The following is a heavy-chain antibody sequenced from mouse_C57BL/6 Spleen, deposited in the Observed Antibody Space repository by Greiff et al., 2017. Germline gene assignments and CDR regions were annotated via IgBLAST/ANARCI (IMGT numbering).Heavy chain of an antibody. J-gene: IGHJ2*01. CDR1: GYTFTNYW. Sequence: QVQLQQSGAEVVRPGTSVKMSCKASGYTFTNYWIGWAKQRPGHGPEWIGDIYPGGGYANYNEKFKGKATLTADKSSSTAYMQFSSLTSEDSAIYYCARYFYGNPAYFDYWGQGTTLTVSS. CDR3: ARYFYGNPAYFDY. V-gene: IGHV1-63*01. D-gene: IGHD2-1*01. CDR2: IYPGGGYA.